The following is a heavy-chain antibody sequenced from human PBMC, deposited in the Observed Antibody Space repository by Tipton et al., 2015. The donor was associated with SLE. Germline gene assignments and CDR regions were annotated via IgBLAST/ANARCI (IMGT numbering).Heavy chain of an antibody. D-gene: IGHD5-24*01. CDR1: GGSINSGGYY. J-gene: IGHJ4*02. Sequence: TLSLTCTVSGGSINSGGYYWSWIRQHPGKGLEWIGYIYYSGSTYNPSLKSRVTMSVDTSKNQFSLKLSSVTAADTAVYYCARVGVDDYTPFDYWGQGTLVTVSS. V-gene: IGHV4-31*03. CDR3: ARVGVDDYTPFDY. CDR2: IYYSGST.